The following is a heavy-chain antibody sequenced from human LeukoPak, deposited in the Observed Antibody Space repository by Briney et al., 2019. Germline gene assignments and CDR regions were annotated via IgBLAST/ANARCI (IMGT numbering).Heavy chain of an antibody. Sequence: GASVKVSCKASGYTFTGYYMHWVRQAPGQGLEWMGWTDRNTGNPTYAQGFTGRFVFSLDTSVTTAYLQISSLKAEDTAVYYCVRDVGNYDSRGYYLGWFDPWGQGTLVTVSS. D-gene: IGHD3-22*01. CDR2: TDRNTGNP. V-gene: IGHV7-4-1*02. CDR3: VRDVGNYDSRGYYLGWFDP. CDR1: GYTFTGYY. J-gene: IGHJ5*02.